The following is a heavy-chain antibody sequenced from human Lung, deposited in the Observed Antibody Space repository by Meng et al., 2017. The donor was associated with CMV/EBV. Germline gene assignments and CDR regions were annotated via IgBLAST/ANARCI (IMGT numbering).Heavy chain of an antibody. Sequence: GESXKISCAASGFIFSNYATSWVRQAPGKGLEWISFMSGSGSMMFYVDSVRGRFTISRDSSKNTLYLQMNSLRAEDTAVYYCAKKGGDGALHYFDYWGQGXLVTVSS. CDR2: MSGSGSMM. D-gene: IGHD3-16*01. CDR1: GFIFSNYA. V-gene: IGHV3-23*01. J-gene: IGHJ4*02. CDR3: AKKGGDGALHYFDY.